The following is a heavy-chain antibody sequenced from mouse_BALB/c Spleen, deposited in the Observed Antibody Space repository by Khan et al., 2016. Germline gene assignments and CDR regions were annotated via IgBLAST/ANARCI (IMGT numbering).Heavy chain of an antibody. V-gene: IGHV14-3*02. Sequence: VQLKQSGAELVKPGASVKLSCTASGFNIKDTYMHWVKQRPEQGLEWIGRIDPVNGNTKYDPKFQGKATITADTSSNTAYLQLSSLTSEDTAVYYCARYYGGYFDVWGAGTTVTVSS. D-gene: IGHD1-1*01. CDR3: ARYYGGYFDV. J-gene: IGHJ1*01. CDR1: GFNIKDTY. CDR2: IDPVNGNT.